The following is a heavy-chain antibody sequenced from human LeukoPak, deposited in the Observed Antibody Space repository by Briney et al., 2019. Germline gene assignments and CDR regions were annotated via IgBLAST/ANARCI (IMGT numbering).Heavy chain of an antibody. V-gene: IGHV1-69*13. CDR2: IIPIFGTA. CDR1: GGTFSSYA. Sequence: ASVKVSCTASGGTFSSYAISWVRQAPGQGLEWMGGIIPIFGTANYAQKFQGRVTITADESTSTAYMELSSLRSEDTAVYYCARGVRSRPNTVDYWGQGTLVTVSS. CDR3: ARGVRSRPNTVDY. D-gene: IGHD3-10*01. J-gene: IGHJ4*02.